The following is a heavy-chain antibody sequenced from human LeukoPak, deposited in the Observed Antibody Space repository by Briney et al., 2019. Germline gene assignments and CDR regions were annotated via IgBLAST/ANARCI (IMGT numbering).Heavy chain of an antibody. Sequence: GRSLRLSCAASGFTFSSYAMHWVRQAPGKGLEWVAVISYDGSNKYYADSVKGRFTISRDNSKNTLYLQMNSLRAEDTAVYYCAREYGECSYVYYWGQGTLVTVSS. J-gene: IGHJ4*02. D-gene: IGHD5-18*01. CDR2: ISYDGSNK. V-gene: IGHV3-30-3*01. CDR1: GFTFSSYA. CDR3: AREYGECSYVYY.